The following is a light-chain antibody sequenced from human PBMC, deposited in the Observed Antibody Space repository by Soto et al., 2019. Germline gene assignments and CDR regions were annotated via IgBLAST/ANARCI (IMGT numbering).Light chain of an antibody. CDR1: SSDVGSYTL. Sequence: QSALTQPASVSGSPGQSITISCTGSSSDVGSYTLVSWYQQHPGKAPKLMIYEGNKRPSGVSNRFSGSKSANTASLTISGLQTGDEADYSCCSYAGTNTFVFGTGTKLTVL. V-gene: IGLV2-23*01. CDR2: EGN. CDR3: CSYAGTNTFV. J-gene: IGLJ1*01.